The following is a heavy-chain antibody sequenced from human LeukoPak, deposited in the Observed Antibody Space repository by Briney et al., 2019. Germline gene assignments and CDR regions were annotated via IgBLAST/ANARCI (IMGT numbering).Heavy chain of an antibody. Sequence: GGSLRLSCAAAGFTFSSFWMHWVRQAPGKGLVWVSRINSDGSSTSYADSVKGRFTISRDNAKNTLYLQMNSLRAEDTAVYYCATIHYYQDYWGQGTLVTVSS. D-gene: IGHD3-22*01. J-gene: IGHJ4*02. CDR1: GFTFSSFW. CDR2: INSDGSST. CDR3: ATIHYYQDY. V-gene: IGHV3-74*01.